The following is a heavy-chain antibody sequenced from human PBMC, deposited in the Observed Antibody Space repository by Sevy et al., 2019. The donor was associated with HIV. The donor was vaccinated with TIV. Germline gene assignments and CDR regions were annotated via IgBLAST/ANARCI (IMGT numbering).Heavy chain of an antibody. J-gene: IGHJ4*02. CDR2: INSDGSST. V-gene: IGHV3-74*01. Sequence: GGSLRLSCAVSGFTFSRYWMHWVRQAPGKGLVWVSRINSDGSSTNYADSGKGRFTISRDNAKNKRYLQMNSLRAEDTAVYYCTSAPNYYGSGSYFDYWGQGTLVTVSS. CDR1: GFTFSRYW. CDR3: TSAPNYYGSGSYFDY. D-gene: IGHD3-10*01.